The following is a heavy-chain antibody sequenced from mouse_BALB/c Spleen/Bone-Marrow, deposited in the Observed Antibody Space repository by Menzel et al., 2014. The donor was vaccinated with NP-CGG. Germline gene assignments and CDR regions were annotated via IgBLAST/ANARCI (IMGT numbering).Heavy chain of an antibody. V-gene: IGHV14-3*02. D-gene: IGHD1-1*01. Sequence: DVKLQESGAELVKPGASVKLSCTASGFNIKDTYMHWVKQRPEQGLEWIGRIDPANGNTKYDPKFQGKATITADTSSNTAYLQLSSLTSEDTAVYYCARSGDYGSSLAYWGQGTLVTVSA. CDR2: IDPANGNT. CDR1: GFNIKDTY. J-gene: IGHJ3*01. CDR3: ARSGDYGSSLAY.